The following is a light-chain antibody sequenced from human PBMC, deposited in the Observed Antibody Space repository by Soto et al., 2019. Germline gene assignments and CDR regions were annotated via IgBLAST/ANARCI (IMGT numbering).Light chain of an antibody. CDR1: RSNIGKNF. CDR3: ATWDTDLGTGEVV. J-gene: IGLJ2*01. V-gene: IGLV1-51*01. Sequence: QSVLTQPPSLSAAPGQKVTISCSGARSNIGKNFVSWYQHLPGTAPKLLIYDNSQRPSGIPDRFSGSKSGTSATLGITVLQTGDEAEYSCATWDTDLGTGEVVFGGGTKLTVL. CDR2: DNS.